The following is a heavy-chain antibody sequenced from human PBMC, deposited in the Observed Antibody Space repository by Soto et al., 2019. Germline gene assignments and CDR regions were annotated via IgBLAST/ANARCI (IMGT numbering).Heavy chain of an antibody. CDR3: ARVPRGYSYDNYYYYGMDV. CDR2: IYYSGST. CDR1: GGSISSYY. D-gene: IGHD5-18*01. J-gene: IGHJ6*02. V-gene: IGHV4-59*01. Sequence: QVQLQESGPGLVKPSETLSLTCTVSGGSISSYYWSWIRQPPGKGLEWIGYIYYSGSTNYNPSLKSRVTISVDTSKNQFSLKLSSVTAADTAVYYCARVPRGYSYDNYYYYGMDVWGQGTTVTVSS.